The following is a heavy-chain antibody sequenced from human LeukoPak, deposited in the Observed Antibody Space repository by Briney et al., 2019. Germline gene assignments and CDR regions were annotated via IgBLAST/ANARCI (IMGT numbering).Heavy chain of an antibody. Sequence: SETLSLTCTVSGGSISSSVYYWGWIRQPPGKGLEWIGSIYDSGNTYHNPSLKSRVTISVDTSKNQFSLKLSSVTAADTAVYYCARHDYYASSGSRACWSEGILVFVSS. D-gene: IGHD3-22*01. CDR2: IYDSGNT. CDR3: ARHDYYASSGSRAC. J-gene: IGHJ4*02. V-gene: IGHV4-39*01. CDR1: GGSISSSVYY.